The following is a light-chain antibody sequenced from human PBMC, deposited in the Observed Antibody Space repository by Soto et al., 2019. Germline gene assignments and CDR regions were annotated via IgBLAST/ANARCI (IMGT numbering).Light chain of an antibody. Sequence: QSALTQPASVSGSPGQSITISCTGTSSDVGSYNLVSWYQQHPGKAPKLMIYEGSKRPSGVSNRFSGSKSGNTASLTISGLQDEDEADYYCCYRGVVFGGGTKLTVL. CDR1: SSDVGSYNL. CDR2: EGS. J-gene: IGLJ2*01. CDR3: CYRGVV. V-gene: IGLV2-23*01.